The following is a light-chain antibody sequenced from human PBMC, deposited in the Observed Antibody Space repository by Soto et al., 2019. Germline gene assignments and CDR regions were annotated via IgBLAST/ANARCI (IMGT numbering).Light chain of an antibody. CDR1: QTISSW. J-gene: IGKJ1*01. CDR2: KAS. Sequence: DMQVTHSKSTLDGSVGERVSLTWRASQTISSWLAWYQQKPGKGPKLLIYKASTLKSGVPSRFGCIGSGTEFTLTMHSLQPDDLATQFYEPHNTYPWTFGQGTKV. V-gene: IGKV1-5*03. CDR3: EPHNTYPWT.